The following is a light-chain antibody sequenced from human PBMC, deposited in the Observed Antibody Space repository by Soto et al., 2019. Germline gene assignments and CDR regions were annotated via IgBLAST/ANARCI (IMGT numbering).Light chain of an antibody. CDR3: QSYDSSLSFV. J-gene: IGLJ2*01. CDR1: SSNIGAGYD. V-gene: IGLV1-40*01. CDR2: GNG. Sequence: QSALTQPPSVSGAPGQRVTISCTGSSSNIGAGYDVHWYQQLPGTAPRLLIYGNGNRPSGVPDRFSGSKSGTSASLAITGLQAEDEADYYCQSYDSSLSFVFGGGTKLTVL.